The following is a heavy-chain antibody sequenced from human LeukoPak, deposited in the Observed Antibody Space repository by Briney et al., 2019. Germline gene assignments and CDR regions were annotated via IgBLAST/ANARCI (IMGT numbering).Heavy chain of an antibody. CDR3: ARGVHSYYFDY. CDR2: TYYRSKWYN. V-gene: IGHV6-1*01. J-gene: IGHJ4*02. Sequence: SQTLSLTCAISGDSVSSDSAAWSWTRQSPSGGLEWLGRTYYRSKWYNDYAISVKSRITINPDTSKNQFSLQLNSVTPEDTAVYYCARGVHSYYFDYWGQGTLVTVSS. CDR1: GDSVSSDSAA. D-gene: IGHD2-15*01.